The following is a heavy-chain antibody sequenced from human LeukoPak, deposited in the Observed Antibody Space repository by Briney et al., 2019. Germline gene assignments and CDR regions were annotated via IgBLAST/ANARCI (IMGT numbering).Heavy chain of an antibody. CDR1: GDSVSSNSAT. Sequence: SQTLSLTCAISGDSVSSNSATWNWIRQSPLRGLEWLGRTYYRSQWYNDYAVSVKSRITINPDTSKNQFSLQLNSVTPEDTAVYYCARVGGSGWYAFDYWGQGTLVIVSS. V-gene: IGHV6-1*01. CDR3: ARVGGSGWYAFDY. D-gene: IGHD6-19*01. J-gene: IGHJ4*02. CDR2: TYYRSQWYN.